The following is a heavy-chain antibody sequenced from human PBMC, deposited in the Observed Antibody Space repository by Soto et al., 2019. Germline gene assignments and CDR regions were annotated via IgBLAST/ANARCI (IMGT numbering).Heavy chain of an antibody. CDR2: IYYTGST. CDR1: GGSISSSDYW. J-gene: IGHJ4*02. CDR3: ARQIGRGSWSLDH. V-gene: IGHV4-39*01. D-gene: IGHD6-13*01. Sequence: QLQLQESGPGLVKPAETLSLTCTVSGGSISSSDYWWGWIRQPPGKGLEWIGSIYYTGSTYYNPSLKSRVIISVDTSKNQFSLRPSSVTAADTAVYYCARQIGRGSWSLDHWGQGTLVTVSS.